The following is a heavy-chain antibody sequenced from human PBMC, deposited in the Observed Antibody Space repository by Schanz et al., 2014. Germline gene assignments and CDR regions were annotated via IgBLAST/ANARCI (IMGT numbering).Heavy chain of an antibody. J-gene: IGHJ4*02. CDR3: ARDRRNADLDY. CDR1: GFTFSSYS. CDR2: ISGSGGST. V-gene: IGHV3-23*04. Sequence: EVQLVESGGGLVQPGGSLRLSCAASGFTFSSYSMNWVRQAPGKGLEWVSAISGSGGSTYYADSVKGRFTISRDNSKNSLYLQMNSLRADDTAVYYCARDRRNADLDYWGQGTLVTVSS. D-gene: IGHD1-1*01.